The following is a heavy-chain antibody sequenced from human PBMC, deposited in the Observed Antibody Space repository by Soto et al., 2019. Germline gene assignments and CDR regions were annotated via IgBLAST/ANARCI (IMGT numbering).Heavy chain of an antibody. Sequence: GGSLRLSCEASGFNFKKFAMGWVRQAPGEGLEWVSGISCCGGSTFYADSVKGRFSLARDDSKNTLSLQLNSLRVEDTAHYYCAKADGEQWLRPHLENCGKGTQVTVSS. CDR3: AKADGEQWLRPHLEN. CDR2: ISCCGGST. J-gene: IGHJ1*01. V-gene: IGHV3-23*01. D-gene: IGHD6-19*01. CDR1: GFNFKKFA.